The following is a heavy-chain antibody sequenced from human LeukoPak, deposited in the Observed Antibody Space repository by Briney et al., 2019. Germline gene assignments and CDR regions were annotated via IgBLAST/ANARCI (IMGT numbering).Heavy chain of an antibody. J-gene: IGHJ4*02. CDR1: GFTFDDYG. Sequence: GESLKISCAASGFTFDDYGMSWVRPAPGKGLEWVSGINWNGDSTGYADSVKGRFTISRDNAKNSLYLQMNSLRAEDTALYYCARGVGSGWYESECWGQGTLVTVSS. D-gene: IGHD6-19*01. CDR3: ARGVGSGWYESEC. CDR2: INWNGDST. V-gene: IGHV3-20*04.